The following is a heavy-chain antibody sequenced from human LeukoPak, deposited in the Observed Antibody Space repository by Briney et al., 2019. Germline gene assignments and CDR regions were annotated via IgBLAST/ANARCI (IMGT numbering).Heavy chain of an antibody. D-gene: IGHD2-2*02. Sequence: SETLSLTCTVSGGSISSSSSYWGWIRQPPGKGLEWLGSMYYTGRTYYNPSLKSRVTISVDTSKNQFSLKLTSVTAADTAVYYCARHGGVFCTSTSCYTFDYWGQGTLATVSS. J-gene: IGHJ4*02. CDR2: MYYTGRT. CDR1: GGSISSSSSY. V-gene: IGHV4-39*01. CDR3: ARHGGVFCTSTSCYTFDY.